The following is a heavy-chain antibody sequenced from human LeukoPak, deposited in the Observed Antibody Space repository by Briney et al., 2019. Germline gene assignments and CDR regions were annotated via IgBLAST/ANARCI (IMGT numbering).Heavy chain of an antibody. J-gene: IGHJ4*02. CDR3: AKDRHDSSWRFDY. D-gene: IGHD6-13*01. Sequence: GGSLRLSCAASGFTFSSYWMSWVRQAPGKGLEWVSAISGSGGSTYYADSVKGRFTISRDNSKNTLYLQMNSLRAKDTAVYYCAKDRHDSSWRFDYWGQGTLVTVSS. CDR2: ISGSGGST. CDR1: GFTFSSYW. V-gene: IGHV3-23*01.